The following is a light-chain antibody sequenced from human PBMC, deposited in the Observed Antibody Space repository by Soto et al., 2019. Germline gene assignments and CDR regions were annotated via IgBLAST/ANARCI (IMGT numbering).Light chain of an antibody. V-gene: IGKV3-20*01. CDR1: QSVTSNS. CDR3: QQYGGSPWT. Sequence: EIVLTQSPGTLSLSPGERATLSCRASQSVTSNSLAWYQQKPGQAPGLLIYSASSRATGIPDRFRGSRSGTDFTLTISRLEPEDFAVYYCQQYGGSPWTFGQGTKVEIK. CDR2: SAS. J-gene: IGKJ1*01.